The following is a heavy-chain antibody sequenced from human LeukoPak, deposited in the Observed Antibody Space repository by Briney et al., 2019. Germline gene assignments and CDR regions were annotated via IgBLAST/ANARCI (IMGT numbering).Heavy chain of an antibody. Sequence: ASVKVSCKASGYTFTSYAMNWVRQAPGQGLEWMGWINTNTGNPTYAQGFTGRFVFSLDTSVSTAYLQISSPKAEDTAVYYCARDGDCSGGSCPSSSYAFDIWGQGTMVTVSS. D-gene: IGHD2-15*01. CDR3: ARDGDCSGGSCPSSSYAFDI. CDR1: GYTFTSYA. J-gene: IGHJ3*02. CDR2: INTNTGNP. V-gene: IGHV7-4-1*02.